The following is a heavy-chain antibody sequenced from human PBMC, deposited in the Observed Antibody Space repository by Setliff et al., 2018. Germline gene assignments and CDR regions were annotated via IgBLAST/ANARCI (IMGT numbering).Heavy chain of an antibody. CDR2: IYTKGGT. J-gene: IGHJ4*02. CDR3: ARGLNTESWTPLY. Sequence: SKTLSLTCSVAGGSMTDFFWHWFRRPPGKGLEWIGYIYTKGGTNYSPSLKSRVTMSVDRSRNQFSLTLSSVSAADMAVYYCARGLNTESWTPLYWSPGTLVTVSS. CDR1: GGSMTDFF. D-gene: IGHD2-15*01. V-gene: IGHV4-4*08.